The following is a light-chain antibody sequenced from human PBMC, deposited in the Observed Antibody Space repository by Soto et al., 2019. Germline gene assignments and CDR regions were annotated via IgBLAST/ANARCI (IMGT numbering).Light chain of an antibody. CDR2: GAA. J-gene: IGKJ1*01. CDR3: QQYNNWPRT. V-gene: IGKV3-15*01. Sequence: EIVMTQSPATLSVSPGERATLSCRASQSVSSNLAWYQQKPGQAPRLLSYGAATRATGIPARFSGSGSGTDFTLTISSLKSEDFEVYYCQQYNNWPRTFGQGTKVDIK. CDR1: QSVSSN.